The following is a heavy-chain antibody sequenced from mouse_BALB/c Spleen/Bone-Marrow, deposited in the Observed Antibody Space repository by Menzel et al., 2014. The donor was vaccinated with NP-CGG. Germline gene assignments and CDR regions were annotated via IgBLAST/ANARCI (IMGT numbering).Heavy chain of an antibody. CDR1: GISITTGNYR. CDR2: IYYSGTI. J-gene: IGHJ2*01. D-gene: IGHD1-1*02. Sequence: VQLKESGPGLVKPSQTVSLTCTVTGISITTGNYRWSWIRQFPGNKLEWIGYIYYSGTITYNPSLTSRTTITRDTSKNQFFLEMNPLTAEDTATYYCARYYGNYFDYWGQGTTLTVSS. CDR3: ARYYGNYFDY. V-gene: IGHV3-5*02.